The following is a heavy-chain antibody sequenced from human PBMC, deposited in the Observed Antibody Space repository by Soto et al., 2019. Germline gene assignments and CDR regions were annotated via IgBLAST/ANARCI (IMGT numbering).Heavy chain of an antibody. Sequence: SVKVSCKASGGTFSSYAISWVRQAPGQGHEWMGGIIPIFGTANYAQKFQGRVTITADESTSTAYMELSSRSSEDTAVYYCARGSSCWYYYYGKDDWGQGTAVTV. V-gene: IGHV1-69*13. CDR2: IIPIFGTA. D-gene: IGHD3-22*01. CDR1: GGTFSSYA. J-gene: IGHJ6*02. CDR3: ARGSSCWYYYYGKDD.